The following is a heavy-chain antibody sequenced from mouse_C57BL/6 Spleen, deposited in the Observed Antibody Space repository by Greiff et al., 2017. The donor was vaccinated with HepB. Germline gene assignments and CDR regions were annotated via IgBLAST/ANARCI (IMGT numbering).Heavy chain of an antibody. V-gene: IGHV14-3*01. CDR2: IDPANGNT. Sequence: VHVKQSVAELVRPGASVKLSCTASGFNIKNTYMHWVKQRPEQGLEWIGRIDPANGNTKYAPKFQGKATITADTSSNTAYLQLSSLTSEDTAIYYCARTYYYGSSVFDYWGQGTTLTVSS. CDR3: ARTYYYGSSVFDY. CDR1: GFNIKNTY. D-gene: IGHD1-1*01. J-gene: IGHJ2*01.